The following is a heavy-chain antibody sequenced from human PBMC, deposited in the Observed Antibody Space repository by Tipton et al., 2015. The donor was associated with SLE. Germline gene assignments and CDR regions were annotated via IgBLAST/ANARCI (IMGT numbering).Heavy chain of an antibody. Sequence: TLSLTCTVSGGSIIGYYWSWIRPPAGKGPEWIGSIYTGGRTIHNPSLNRRVTMSLDTSKSQFSLRLNSVTAADTALEYCAGGGVATMGGDAFAIWCQGTMVTVSS. CDR3: AGGGVATMGGDAFAI. J-gene: IGHJ3*02. V-gene: IGHV4-4*07. CDR2: IYTGGRT. D-gene: IGHD5-12*01. CDR1: GGSIIGYY.